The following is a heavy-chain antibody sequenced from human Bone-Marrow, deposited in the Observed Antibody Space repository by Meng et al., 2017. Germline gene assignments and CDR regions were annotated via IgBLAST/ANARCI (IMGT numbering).Heavy chain of an antibody. J-gene: IGHJ4*02. CDR2: IYWDDDK. D-gene: IGHD3-22*01. CDR1: AFSLSTSGVG. CDR3: ARADSSGYYGDY. V-gene: IGHV2-5*02. Sequence: HITWNESGPTLVKPRQTLTLTCTFSAFSLSTSGVGVGWIRQPAGKALEWLALIYWDDDKRYSPSLKNRLTITKHTSKNQVVLTMTNMDPVDTATYSCARADSSGYYGDYWGQGTLVTVSS.